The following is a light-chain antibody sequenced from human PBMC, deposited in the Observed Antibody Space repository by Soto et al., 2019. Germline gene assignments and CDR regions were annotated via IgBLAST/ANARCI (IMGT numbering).Light chain of an antibody. Sequence: QAVVTQEPSLTVSPGGTVTLTCGSSTGTVTSGHYPYWFQQKPGQAPRTLIFDTDNKHSWTPARFSGSLLGGKAALTLSGAQPDDEADYYCLLNYSDGRGVFGPGTKLTVL. CDR3: LLNYSDGRGV. J-gene: IGLJ1*01. CDR2: DTD. V-gene: IGLV7-46*01. CDR1: TGTVTSGHY.